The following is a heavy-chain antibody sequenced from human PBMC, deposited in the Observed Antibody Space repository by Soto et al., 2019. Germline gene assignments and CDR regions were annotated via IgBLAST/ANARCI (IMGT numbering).Heavy chain of an antibody. CDR1: GGTFSSYT. Sequence: QVQLVQSGAEVKKPGSSVKVPCKASGGTFSSYTISWVRQAPGQGLEWMGRIIPILGIANYAQKFQGRVTITADKSTSTAYMELSSLRSGDTAVYYCARAVGQQLLDYLGEGTLVTVSS. CDR3: ARAVGQQLLDY. CDR2: IIPILGIA. D-gene: IGHD6-13*01. V-gene: IGHV1-69*02. J-gene: IGHJ4*02.